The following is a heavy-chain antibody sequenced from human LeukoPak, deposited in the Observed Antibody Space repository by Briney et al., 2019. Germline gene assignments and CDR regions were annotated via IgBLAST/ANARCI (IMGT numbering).Heavy chain of an antibody. D-gene: IGHD2-2*01. V-gene: IGHV4-59*01. CDR3: AGDLVVVVPGHYYYGMDV. CDR1: GGSISSYY. J-gene: IGHJ6*04. CDR2: IYYSGGT. Sequence: KSSETLSLTCTVSGGSISSYYWSWIRQPPGKGLEWIGYIYYSGGTNYNPSLKSRVTISVDTSKNQFSLKLSSVTAADTAVYYCAGDLVVVVPGHYYYGMDVWGKGTTVTVSS.